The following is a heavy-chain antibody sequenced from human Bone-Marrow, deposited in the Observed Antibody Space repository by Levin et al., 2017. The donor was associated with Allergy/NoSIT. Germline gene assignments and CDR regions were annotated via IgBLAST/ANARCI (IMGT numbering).Heavy chain of an antibody. J-gene: IGHJ6*02. D-gene: IGHD6-13*01. Sequence: GGSLRLSCTASRFIFKNYGMHWVRQAPGKGLEWVAVISFDVDNKYYADSVKGRFTISRDNSKNTLLLQMNSLRTEDTAVYYCARIAASGTGPYYYGMDVWGQGTTVTVSS. CDR1: RFIFKNYG. CDR2: ISFDVDNK. CDR3: ARIAASGTGPYYYGMDV. V-gene: IGHV3-30*03.